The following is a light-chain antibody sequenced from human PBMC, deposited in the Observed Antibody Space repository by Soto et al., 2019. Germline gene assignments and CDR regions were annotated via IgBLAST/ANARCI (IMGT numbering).Light chain of an antibody. Sequence: ERVMTQSPATLSVSPGERATLSCRASQSVSSNLAWYQQKPGQAPRLFIYGASTRATAIPPRFSGSGSGTEFTLNISSLQYEDFAVYYCQQYDNWPITFGQGTRLEIK. CDR3: QQYDNWPIT. V-gene: IGKV3-15*01. CDR1: QSVSSN. J-gene: IGKJ5*01. CDR2: GAS.